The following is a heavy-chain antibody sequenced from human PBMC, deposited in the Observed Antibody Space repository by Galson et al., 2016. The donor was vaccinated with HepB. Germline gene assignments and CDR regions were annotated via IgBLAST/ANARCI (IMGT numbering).Heavy chain of an antibody. CDR3: ERGDDFWSGYSPYNF. Sequence: SVKVSCKASGYSFDSYGIFWVRQAPGQGLEWMGWISPYNGNTKYEQKFQDRVTMTTDTSTTTAYMDMRSLRSDDTAVYFCERGDDFWSGYSPYNFWGQGTLVTVSS. V-gene: IGHV1-18*01. J-gene: IGHJ4*02. D-gene: IGHD3-3*01. CDR1: GYSFDSYG. CDR2: ISPYNGNT.